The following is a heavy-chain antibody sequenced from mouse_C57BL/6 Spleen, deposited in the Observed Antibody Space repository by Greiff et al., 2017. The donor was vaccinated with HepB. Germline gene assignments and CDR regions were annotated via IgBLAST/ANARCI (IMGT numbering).Heavy chain of an antibody. CDR3: ARANYDAMDY. D-gene: IGHD4-1*01. CDR1: GYSITSGYY. J-gene: IGHJ4*01. Sequence: VQLQQSGPGLVKPSQSLSLTCSVTGYSITSGYYWNWIRQFPGNKLEWMGYISYDGSNNYNPSLKNRISITRDTSKNQFFLKLNSVTTEDTATYYCARANYDAMDYWGQGTSVTVSS. V-gene: IGHV3-6*01. CDR2: ISYDGSN.